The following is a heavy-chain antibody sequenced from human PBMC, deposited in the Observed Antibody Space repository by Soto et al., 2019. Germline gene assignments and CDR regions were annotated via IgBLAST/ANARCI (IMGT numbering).Heavy chain of an antibody. CDR3: ARFRISADGHYGIAV. CDR1: GDSGSSNSAA. CDR2: TYYRSKWYN. J-gene: IGHJ6*02. V-gene: IGHV6-1*01. Sequence: SHTLSLTCTISGDSGSSNSAAWNCIRQSPSRGLEWLGRTYYRSKWYNDYAVSVKSRITINPDTSKNQFSLQLNSVTPEDTAVYYCARFRISADGHYGIAVRGQGTTVTVS.